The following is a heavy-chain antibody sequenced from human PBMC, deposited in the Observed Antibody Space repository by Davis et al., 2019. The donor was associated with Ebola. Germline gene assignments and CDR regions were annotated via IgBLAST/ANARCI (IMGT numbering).Heavy chain of an antibody. J-gene: IGHJ3*02. CDR1: GYTFTSYG. CDR2: IIPIFGTA. V-gene: IGHV1-69*13. Sequence: SVKVSCKASGYTFTSYGISWVRQAPGQGLEWMGGIIPIFGTANYAQKFQGRVTITADESTSTAYMELSSLRSEDTAVYYCARAPGDAFDIWGQGTMVTVSS. CDR3: ARAPGDAFDI.